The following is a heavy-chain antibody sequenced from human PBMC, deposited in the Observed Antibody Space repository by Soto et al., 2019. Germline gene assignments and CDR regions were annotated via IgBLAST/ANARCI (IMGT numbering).Heavy chain of an antibody. Sequence: GASVKVSCKASGYTFTSYSMHWVRQAPGQGLGWMGVINPSGGSTFYAQNFQGRVTMTRDTSTSTVYMDLSSLRSEDTAVYYCARVGGSGGSCWDYVDNWGKGTLVTVSS. D-gene: IGHD2-15*01. CDR3: ARVGGSGGSCWDYVDN. CDR1: GYTFTSYS. CDR2: INPSGGST. V-gene: IGHV1-46*03. J-gene: IGHJ4*02.